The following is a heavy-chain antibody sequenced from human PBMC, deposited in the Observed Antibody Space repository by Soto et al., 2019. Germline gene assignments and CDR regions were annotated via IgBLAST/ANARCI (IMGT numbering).Heavy chain of an antibody. V-gene: IGHV3-48*03. J-gene: IGHJ4*02. Sequence: EVQLVESGGALVQPGGSLRLSCAASGFTFSSYEMMWVRQAPGKGLEWVSYISTSGTTTYYADSVRGRFTISRDNAKNSLDLQMNSLRAEDTAVYYCVTSLSGYYYNYWGQGTLVTVSS. CDR2: ISTSGTTT. CDR1: GFTFSSYE. CDR3: VTSLSGYYYNY. D-gene: IGHD3-22*01.